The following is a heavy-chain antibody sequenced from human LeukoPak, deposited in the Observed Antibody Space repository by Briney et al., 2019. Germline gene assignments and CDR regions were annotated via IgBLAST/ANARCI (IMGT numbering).Heavy chain of an antibody. D-gene: IGHD4-17*01. V-gene: IGHV1-2*02. CDR3: ARVSDYGDFISYDY. J-gene: IGHJ4*02. CDR2: INPNSGGT. CDR1: GYTLTELS. Sequence: ASVKVSCKVSGYTLTELSMHWVRQAPGQGLEWMGWINPNSGGTNYAQKFQGRVTMTRDTSISTAYMELSRLRSDDTAVYYCARVSDYGDFISYDYWGQGTLVTVSS.